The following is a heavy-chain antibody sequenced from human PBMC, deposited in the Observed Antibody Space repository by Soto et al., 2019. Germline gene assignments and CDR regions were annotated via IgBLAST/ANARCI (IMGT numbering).Heavy chain of an antibody. V-gene: IGHV3-30*18. D-gene: IGHD2-2*01. Sequence: GGSLRLSCAASGFTFSSYGMHWVRQAPGKGLEWVAVISYDGSNKYYADSVKGRFTISRDNSKNTLYLQMNSLRAEDTAVYYCAKDHCSSTSCYFDYWGQGTLVTVSS. CDR2: ISYDGSNK. CDR3: AKDHCSSTSCYFDY. CDR1: GFTFSSYG. J-gene: IGHJ4*02.